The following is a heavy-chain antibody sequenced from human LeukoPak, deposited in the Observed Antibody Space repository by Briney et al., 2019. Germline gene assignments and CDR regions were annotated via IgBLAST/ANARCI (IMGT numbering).Heavy chain of an antibody. CDR3: AKGLRWDSSGGIDY. Sequence: GGSLRLSCAASGFTFSSYAMSWVRQAPGKGLEWVSSISGSGDTTYYADSVKGRFTISRDNSKNTLYLQMNSLRAEDTAVYYCAKGLRWDSSGGIDYWGQGTLVTVSS. J-gene: IGHJ4*02. CDR2: ISGSGDTT. D-gene: IGHD3-22*01. V-gene: IGHV3-23*01. CDR1: GFTFSSYA.